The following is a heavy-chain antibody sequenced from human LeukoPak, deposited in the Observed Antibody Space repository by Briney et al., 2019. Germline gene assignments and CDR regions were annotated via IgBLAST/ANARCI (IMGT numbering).Heavy chain of an antibody. D-gene: IGHD7-27*01. V-gene: IGHV1-8*03. CDR2: LNPTTGNA. CDR3: ARRKFLGLFDP. J-gene: IGHJ5*02. CDR1: GGTFSSYA. Sequence: GASVKVSCKASGGTFSSYAISWVRQAPGQGPEWMGGLNPTTGNAVYAQKFQGRVTISRNTSINTVYMDLSSLRSDDTAIYYCARRKFLGLFDPWGQGTLVTVSS.